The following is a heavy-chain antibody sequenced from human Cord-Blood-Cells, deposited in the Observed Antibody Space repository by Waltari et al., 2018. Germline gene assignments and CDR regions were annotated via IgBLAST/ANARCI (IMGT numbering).Heavy chain of an antibody. Sequence: QVQLVQSGAEVKKPGASVKVSCKASGYTFTGYYMHWVRQAPGQGLEWMGLINPNSGGTNYAQKFQGRVTMTRDTSISTAYMELSRLRSDDTAVYYCARGCNDFWSGDAFDIWGQGTMVTVSS. D-gene: IGHD3-3*01. V-gene: IGHV1-2*02. CDR3: ARGCNDFWSGDAFDI. J-gene: IGHJ3*02. CDR2: INPNSGGT. CDR1: GYTFTGYY.